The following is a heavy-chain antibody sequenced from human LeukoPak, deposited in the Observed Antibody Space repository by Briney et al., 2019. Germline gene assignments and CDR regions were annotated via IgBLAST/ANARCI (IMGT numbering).Heavy chain of an antibody. V-gene: IGHV4-4*07. J-gene: IGHJ6*03. CDR3: ARGNNCSGGSCYDAYYYYYYMDV. D-gene: IGHD2-15*01. Sequence: SETLSLTCTVSGGSISSYYWSWIRQPAGKGLEWIGRIYTSGSTNYNPSLKSRVTMSVDTSKYQFSLKLSSVTAADTAVYYCARGNNCSGGSCYDAYYYYYYMDVWGKGTTVTVSS. CDR1: GGSISSYY. CDR2: IYTSGST.